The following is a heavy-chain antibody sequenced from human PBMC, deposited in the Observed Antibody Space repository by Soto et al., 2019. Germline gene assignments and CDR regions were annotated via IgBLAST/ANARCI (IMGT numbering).Heavy chain of an antibody. Sequence: ASVKVSCKASGYSFTGYYIHWVRQAPGQGLEWMGWIDPDTGDTASAEQFQGRVTMRKDTSISTVYMELNSLRSDDTAIYYCARVIKIVRAGTVSDFWGQGTLVTVSS. CDR2: IDPDTGDT. D-gene: IGHD2-21*01. CDR1: GYSFTGYY. V-gene: IGHV1-2*02. CDR3: ARVIKIVRAGTVSDF. J-gene: IGHJ4*02.